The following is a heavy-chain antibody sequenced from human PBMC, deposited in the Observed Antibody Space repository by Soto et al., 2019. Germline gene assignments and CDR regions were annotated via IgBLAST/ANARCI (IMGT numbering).Heavy chain of an antibody. J-gene: IGHJ6*02. CDR3: TTTTRSSWSPYYYYGMDV. D-gene: IGHD6-13*01. Sequence: PGGSLRLSCAASGFTFSNAWMNWVRQAPGKGLEWVGRIKSKTDGGTTDYAAPVKGRFTISRDDSKNTLYLQMNSLKTEDTAVYYCTTTTRSSWSPYYYYGMDVWGQGTTVTVSS. CDR2: IKSKTDGGTT. V-gene: IGHV3-15*07. CDR1: GFTFSNAW.